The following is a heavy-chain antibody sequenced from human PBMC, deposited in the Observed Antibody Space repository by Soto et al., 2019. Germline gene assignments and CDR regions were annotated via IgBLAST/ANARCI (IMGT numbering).Heavy chain of an antibody. CDR2: IVPLFGTP. Sequence: QVRLVQSGAEVKKPGSSVKLSCKVSGGNSNSYSIAWVRQAPGQGLQWLGTIVPLFGTPNHEHKFQGRVTITADTSTNTAYLELSSLRYEDTAIYYCARDWRQMSRGGFFDYWGQGSLVTISS. CDR1: GGNSNSYS. D-gene: IGHD3-3*01. V-gene: IGHV1-69*06. CDR3: ARDWRQMSRGGFFDY. J-gene: IGHJ4*02.